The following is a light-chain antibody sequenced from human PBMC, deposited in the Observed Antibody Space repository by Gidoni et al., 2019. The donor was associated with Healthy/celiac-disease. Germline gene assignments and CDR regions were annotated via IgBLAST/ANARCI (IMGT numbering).Light chain of an antibody. Sequence: DIVMTQSPLSLPVTPGEPASISCTSSQSLLHSNGYNYFDWYLQKPRQSPQLLIYLVSNRAARVPDRFSGSGSGTDFTLKISRVEAEDVGVYYCMQALQTPPGFGGGTKVEIK. CDR3: MQALQTPPG. CDR2: LVS. J-gene: IGKJ4*01. CDR1: QSLLHSNGYNY. V-gene: IGKV2-28*01.